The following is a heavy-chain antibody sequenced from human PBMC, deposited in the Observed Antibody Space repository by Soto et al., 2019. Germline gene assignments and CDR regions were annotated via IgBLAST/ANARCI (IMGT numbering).Heavy chain of an antibody. Sequence: SETLSLTCTVSGGSISSYFWSWIRQPPGRGLEWIGHIHYSGSTNYNPSLKSRVTISVDTSKNQVSLKLSSVTAADTAMYFCARQVSSAWPPYYYDMDVWGQGTTVS. CDR2: IHYSGST. CDR3: ARQVSSAWPPYYYDMDV. V-gene: IGHV4-59*08. J-gene: IGHJ6*02. D-gene: IGHD6-25*01. CDR1: GGSISSYF.